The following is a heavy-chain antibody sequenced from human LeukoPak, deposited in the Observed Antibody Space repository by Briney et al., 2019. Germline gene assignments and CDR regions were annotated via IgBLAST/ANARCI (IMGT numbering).Heavy chain of an antibody. J-gene: IGHJ6*04. CDR1: GGSISNYF. V-gene: IGHV4-59*01. D-gene: IGHD4-17*01. Sequence: SETLSLTCTVSGGSISNYFWSWIRQPPGKGLECIGYIYYSDSTNYNPSLKSRVTVSVETSKNQFSLKLSSVTAADTAVYYCAREPRYGAEALDVWGKGTTVTVSS. CDR2: IYYSDST. CDR3: AREPRYGAEALDV.